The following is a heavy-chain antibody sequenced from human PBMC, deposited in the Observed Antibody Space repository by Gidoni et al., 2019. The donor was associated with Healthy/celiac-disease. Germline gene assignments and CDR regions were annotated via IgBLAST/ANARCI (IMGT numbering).Heavy chain of an antibody. V-gene: IGHV1-69*10. D-gene: IGHD3-9*01. CDR1: GGPFSSYA. J-gene: IGHJ6*02. CDR2: IITILDIA. Sequence: QVQLVQSGAEVKKPGSSVNVSCNASGGPFSSYAISWGRQAPGQGLEWMGGIITILDIANDEQKFQGRVTITADKSTSTAYLELSSLRSDDTAVYYCARDRYDILTGYSRYYYYGMDVWGQGTTVTVSS. CDR3: ARDRYDILTGYSRYYYYGMDV.